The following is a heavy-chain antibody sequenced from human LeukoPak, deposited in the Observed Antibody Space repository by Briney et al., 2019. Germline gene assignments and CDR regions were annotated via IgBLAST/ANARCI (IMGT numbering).Heavy chain of an antibody. Sequence: GASVTVSCMPSVYTFTGYYMHGVRQAPGQGREWMGWINPNSGGTNYAQKFQGRVTMTRDTSISTAYMELSRLRSDDTAVYYCARSHIVATIRLVYFDYWGQGTLVTVSS. J-gene: IGHJ4*02. CDR1: VYTFTGYY. CDR3: ARSHIVATIRLVYFDY. D-gene: IGHD5-12*01. V-gene: IGHV1-2*02. CDR2: INPNSGGT.